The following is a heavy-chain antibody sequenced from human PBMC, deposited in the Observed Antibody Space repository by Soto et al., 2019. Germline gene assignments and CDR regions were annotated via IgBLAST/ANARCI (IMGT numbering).Heavy chain of an antibody. J-gene: IGHJ6*02. Sequence: SVKVSCKASGGTFSSYAISWVRQAPGQGLEWMGGIIPIFGTANYAQKFQGRVTITADESTSTAYMELSSLRSEDTAVYYCARDLSNSTLYYYYGMDVWGQGTTVTVSS. V-gene: IGHV1-69*13. CDR3: ARDLSNSTLYYYYGMDV. D-gene: IGHD4-4*01. CDR1: GGTFSSYA. CDR2: IIPIFGTA.